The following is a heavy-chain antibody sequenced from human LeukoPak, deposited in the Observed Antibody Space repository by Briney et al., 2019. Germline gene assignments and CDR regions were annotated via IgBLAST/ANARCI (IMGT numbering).Heavy chain of an antibody. V-gene: IGHV4-34*01. J-gene: IGHJ4*02. Sequence: SETLSLTCTVSGGSISGYYWSWIRQPPGKGLEWIGEINHSGSTNYNPSLKSRVTISVDTSKNQFSLKLSSVTAADTAVYYCARAKYYDFWSGYYTGISFYFDYWGQGTLVTVSS. D-gene: IGHD3-3*01. CDR1: GGSISGYY. CDR2: INHSGST. CDR3: ARAKYYDFWSGYYTGISFYFDY.